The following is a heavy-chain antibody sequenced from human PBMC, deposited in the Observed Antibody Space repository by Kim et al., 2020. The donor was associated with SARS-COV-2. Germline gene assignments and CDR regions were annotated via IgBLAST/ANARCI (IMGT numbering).Heavy chain of an antibody. J-gene: IGHJ4*02. CDR3: ARHKLAVIVSYFDF. D-gene: IGHD3-10*01. V-gene: IGHV4-30-2*01. Sequence: YNPSLVSRVTISADMSKNQFSLKMTSVSAADTARYFCARHKLAVIVSYFDFWGQGSQVTVSS.